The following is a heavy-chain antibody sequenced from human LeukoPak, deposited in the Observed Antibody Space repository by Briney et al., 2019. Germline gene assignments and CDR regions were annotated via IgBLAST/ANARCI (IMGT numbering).Heavy chain of an antibody. CDR3: ARLFSSSWYYYYYMDV. V-gene: IGHV4-61*02. J-gene: IGHJ6*03. Sequence: SETLSLTCTVSGGSISSGSFYWSWIRQPAEKGLEWIGRIYTSGSTDYNPSLKSRVTISLDTSKNQFSLKLSSVTAADTAVYYCARLFSSSWYYYYYMDVWGKGTTVTVSS. CDR2: IYTSGST. CDR1: GGSISSGSFY. D-gene: IGHD6-13*01.